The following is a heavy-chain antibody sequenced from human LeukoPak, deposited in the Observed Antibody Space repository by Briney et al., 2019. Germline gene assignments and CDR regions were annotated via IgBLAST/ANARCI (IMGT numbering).Heavy chain of an antibody. CDR2: IYGAGAT. J-gene: IGHJ4*02. D-gene: IGHD6-6*01. Sequence: GGSLTLSCAAYGLTVSSEYLAWVRQAPGKGLEWISVIYGAGATYYADSVEGRFTISRDTYDNALYLQMNSLRVEDTAVYHCARLLPASRHYFDYWGRGTPVTVSS. CDR1: GLTVSSEY. CDR3: ARLLPASRHYFDY. V-gene: IGHV3-53*01.